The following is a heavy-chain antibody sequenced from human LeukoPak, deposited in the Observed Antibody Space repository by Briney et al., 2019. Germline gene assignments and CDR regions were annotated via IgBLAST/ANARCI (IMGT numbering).Heavy chain of an antibody. V-gene: IGHV3-74*01. J-gene: IGHJ4*02. CDR2: ISPTGSTT. Sequence: GGSLRLSCTASGFSFSGHWMHWDRQLPGKGLVWVSRISPTGSTTSYADSVKGRFTVSRDNAKNTLYLQVNNLRAEDTAVYYCARGPNSNWSGLDFWGQGTLLTVSS. D-gene: IGHD6-6*01. CDR3: ARGPNSNWSGLDF. CDR1: GFSFSGHW.